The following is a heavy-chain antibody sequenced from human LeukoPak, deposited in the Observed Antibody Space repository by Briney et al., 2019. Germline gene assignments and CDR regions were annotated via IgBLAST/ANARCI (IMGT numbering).Heavy chain of an antibody. J-gene: IGHJ4*02. V-gene: IGHV3-30*18. Sequence: PGGSLRLSCAASGFTFSDYAMHWVRQAPGKGLEWVGIMSYDGANKFYADSVKGRFTISRDNSKNTVYLQMSSLRTEDTALYYCAKASHRGGDCPDYWGQGTLVSVSS. D-gene: IGHD2-21*02. CDR2: MSYDGANK. CDR3: AKASHRGGDCPDY. CDR1: GFTFSDYA.